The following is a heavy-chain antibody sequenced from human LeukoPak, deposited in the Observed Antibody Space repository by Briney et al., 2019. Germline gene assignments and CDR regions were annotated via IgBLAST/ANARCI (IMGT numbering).Heavy chain of an antibody. Sequence: GGSLRLSCAASGFTFSSYAMHWVRQAPGKGLEWVAVISYDGSNKYYADSVKGRFTISRDNSKNTLYLQMNSLRAEDTAVYYCARSQYYDSSGYYYSYDYWGQGTLVTVSS. CDR3: ARSQYYDSSGYYYSYDY. CDR2: ISYDGSNK. J-gene: IGHJ4*02. D-gene: IGHD3-22*01. V-gene: IGHV3-30-3*01. CDR1: GFTFSSYA.